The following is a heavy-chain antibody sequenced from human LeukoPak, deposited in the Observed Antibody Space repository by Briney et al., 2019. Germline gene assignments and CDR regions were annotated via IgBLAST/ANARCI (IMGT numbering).Heavy chain of an antibody. J-gene: IGHJ3*02. D-gene: IGHD3-10*01. V-gene: IGHV1-2*04. CDR3: ARWGVGELRNVFDI. CDR2: INPNSGDT. Sequence: ASVKVSCKASGYTFTGYYIHWVRQAPGQGLEWMGWINPNSGDTNYAQKFQGWVTMTRDTSISTAYMELSRLRSDDTAVYYCARWGVGELRNVFDIWGQGTMITVSS. CDR1: GYTFTGYY.